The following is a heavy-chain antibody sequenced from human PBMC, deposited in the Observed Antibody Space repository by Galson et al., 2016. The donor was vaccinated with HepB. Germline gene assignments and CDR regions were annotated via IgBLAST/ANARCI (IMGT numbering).Heavy chain of an antibody. CDR2: IYHTGST. V-gene: IGHV4-38-2*02. J-gene: IGHJ4*02. D-gene: IGHD6-13*01. CDR1: GYSISSGYY. CDR3: AASSAAAGIVY. Sequence: ETLSLTCTVSGYSISSGYYWGWIRQPPGKGLEWIGSIYHTGSTYYNPSLKSRVTISIDTSKNQFSLKLGSVTAADTAMYYCAASSAAAGIVYWSQGTLVTVSS.